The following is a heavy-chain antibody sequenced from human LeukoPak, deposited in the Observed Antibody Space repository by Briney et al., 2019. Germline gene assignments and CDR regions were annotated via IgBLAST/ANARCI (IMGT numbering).Heavy chain of an antibody. J-gene: IGHJ4*02. CDR3: ARGYDYGDYGVVE. D-gene: IGHD4-17*01. CDR2: IWYDGSNK. CDR1: GFTFSNYG. V-gene: IGHV3-33*01. Sequence: PGGSLRLSCAASGFTFSNYGMHWVRQAPGKGLEWVAVIWYDGSNKYYSDSVRGRFTISRDNSKNTLYLQMNSLRAEDTAVNYCARGYDYGDYGVVEWGQGTLVTVSS.